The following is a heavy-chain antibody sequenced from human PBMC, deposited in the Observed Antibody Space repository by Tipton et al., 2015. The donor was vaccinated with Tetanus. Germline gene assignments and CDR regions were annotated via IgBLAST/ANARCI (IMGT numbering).Heavy chain of an antibody. CDR2: IWYDGSNK. Sequence: FLRLSCAASGFTFSSYGMHWVRQAPGKGLEWVAVIWYDGSNKYYADSVKGRFTISRDNSKNTLYLQMNSLRPDDTAIYYCAGASSNGWYDYWGQGTLVTVSS. V-gene: IGHV3-33*01. D-gene: IGHD6-19*01. CDR3: AGASSNGWYDY. J-gene: IGHJ4*02. CDR1: GFTFSSYG.